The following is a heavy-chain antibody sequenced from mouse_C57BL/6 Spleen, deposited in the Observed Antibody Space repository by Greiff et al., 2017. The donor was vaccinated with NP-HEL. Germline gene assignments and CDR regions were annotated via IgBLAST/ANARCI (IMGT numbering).Heavy chain of an antibody. J-gene: IGHJ1*03. D-gene: IGHD2-1*01. CDR3: TRDYGNSFYWYFDV. CDR1: GYTFTDYE. CDR2: IDPETGGT. Sequence: QVQLQQSGAELVRPGASVTLSCKASGYTFTDYEMHWVKQTPVHGLEWIGAIDPETGGTAYNQKFKGKAILTADKSSSTAYMELRSLTSEDSAVYYCTRDYGNSFYWYFDVWGTGTTVTVSS. V-gene: IGHV1-15*01.